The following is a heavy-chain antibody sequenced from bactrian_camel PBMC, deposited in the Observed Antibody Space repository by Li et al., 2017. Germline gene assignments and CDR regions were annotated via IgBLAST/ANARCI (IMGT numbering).Heavy chain of an antibody. D-gene: IGHD2*01. CDR1: GFSFSEYA. Sequence: DVQLVESGGGLVQPGGTLRLSCAASGFSFSEYAMTWVRHAPGKRLEWVSGVNTVGTSTYYADSVKGRFTISRDNVKNTLYLQMNNLIPEDSAMYYCAADPTCRRCSGYLCTLPQSSAYWGRGTQVTVS. CDR3: AADPTCRRCSGYLCTLPQSSAY. CDR2: VNTVGTST. V-gene: IGHV3S40*01. J-gene: IGHJ4*01.